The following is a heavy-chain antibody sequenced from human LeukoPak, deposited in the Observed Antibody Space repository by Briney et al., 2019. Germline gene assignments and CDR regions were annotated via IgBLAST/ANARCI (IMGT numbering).Heavy chain of an antibody. CDR2: IYASGENT. CDR3: VRGLRELTY. V-gene: IGHV3-23*01. J-gene: IGHJ4*02. D-gene: IGHD1-26*01. CDR1: GFTFSSYA. Sequence: GGSLRLSCAASGFTFSSYAMTWVRQAPGKGLEWVSGIYASGENTYYADSAKGRFTISRDNSKNTLYLQMNSLRGEDTAVYYCVRGLRELTYWGQGTLVTVSS.